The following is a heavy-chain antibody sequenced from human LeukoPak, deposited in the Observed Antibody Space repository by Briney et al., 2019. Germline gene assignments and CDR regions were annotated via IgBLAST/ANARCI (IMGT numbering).Heavy chain of an antibody. J-gene: IGHJ4*02. CDR1: GFTFSSYA. CDR2: ISGSGGST. Sequence: GGSLRLSCAASGFTFSSYAMSWVRQAPGKGLEWVSAISGSGGSTYYADSVKGRFTISRDNSKNTLYLQMNSLRAEDTAVYYCAKVPSKWELLDPYYFDYWGQGTLVTVSS. CDR3: AKVPSKWELLDPYYFDY. V-gene: IGHV3-23*01. D-gene: IGHD1-26*01.